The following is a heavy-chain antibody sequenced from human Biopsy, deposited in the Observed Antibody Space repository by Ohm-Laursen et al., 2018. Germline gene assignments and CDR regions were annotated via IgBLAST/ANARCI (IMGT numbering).Heavy chain of an antibody. CDR2: IWYDGSRQ. CDR1: GFTFSNYQ. J-gene: IGHJ6*02. V-gene: IGHV3-33*08. CDR3: ARDGAAGYGLDV. D-gene: IGHD6-25*01. Sequence: SLRLSCSAAGFTFSNYQMSWIRQTPGKGLEWVAVIWYDGSRQYYADSVKGRFTISRDNSKNTLYLQMNSLRAEDTAVYYCARDGAAGYGLDVWGQGTAVTVSS.